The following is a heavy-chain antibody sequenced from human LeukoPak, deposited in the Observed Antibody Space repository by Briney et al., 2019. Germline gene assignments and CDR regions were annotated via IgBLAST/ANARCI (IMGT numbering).Heavy chain of an antibody. D-gene: IGHD6-13*01. V-gene: IGHV1-69*05. CDR1: GGTFSSYA. Sequence: ASVKVSCKASGGTFSSYAISWVRQAPGQGLEWMGGIIPIFGTANYAQKFQGRVTITTDESKSTAYMELSSLRSEDTAVYYCARGLGIADNFDYWGQGTLVTVSS. CDR3: ARGLGIADNFDY. J-gene: IGHJ4*02. CDR2: IIPIFGTA.